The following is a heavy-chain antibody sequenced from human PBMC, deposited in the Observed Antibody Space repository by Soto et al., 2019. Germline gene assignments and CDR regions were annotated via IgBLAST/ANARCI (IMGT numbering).Heavy chain of an antibody. Sequence: PSETLSLTCTVSGGSIISAYEYWSWIRQPPGKGLEWIGYIYYGGSTHYNPSLKSRVIISVDTSKNQFSLKLNSVTAADTAVYYCAREYSSSWFRFDYWGQGTLVTVSS. CDR3: AREYSSSWFRFDY. CDR2: IYYGGST. D-gene: IGHD6-13*01. V-gene: IGHV4-30-4*01. J-gene: IGHJ4*02. CDR1: GGSIISAYEY.